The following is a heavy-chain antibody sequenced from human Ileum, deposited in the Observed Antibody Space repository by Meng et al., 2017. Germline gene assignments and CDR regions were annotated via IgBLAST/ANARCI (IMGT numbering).Heavy chain of an antibody. CDR2: ISGSGGNT. J-gene: IGHJ4*02. CDR1: GFMFSDYT. CDR3: AKPAGGG. Sequence: EVQLLESGGGWLQPGGSLRLSCAASGFMFSDYTLTWVRQAPGKGLEWVSGISGSGGNTYYAASVRGRFTISRDNPKNTVSLQMNSLTAEDTAVYYCAKPAGGGWGQGTLVTVSS. V-gene: IGHV3-23*01. D-gene: IGHD3-16*01.